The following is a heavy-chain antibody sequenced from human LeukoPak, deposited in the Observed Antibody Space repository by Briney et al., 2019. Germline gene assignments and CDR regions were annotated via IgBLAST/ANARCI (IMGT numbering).Heavy chain of an antibody. Sequence: SETLSLTCSVSGGSISIYYWSWIRQPAGKGLEWIGRIYTSGSTNYNPSLKSRVTMSVDTSKNQFSLKLSSVTAADTAVYYCAREAQTANFDYWGQGTLVTVSS. CDR1: GGSISIYY. V-gene: IGHV4-4*07. J-gene: IGHJ4*02. CDR2: IYTSGST. CDR3: AREAQTANFDY. D-gene: IGHD5-18*01.